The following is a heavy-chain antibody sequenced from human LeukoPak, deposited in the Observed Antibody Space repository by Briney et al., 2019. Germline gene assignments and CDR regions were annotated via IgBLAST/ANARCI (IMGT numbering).Heavy chain of an antibody. CDR2: IYHSGST. V-gene: IGHV4-38-2*01. D-gene: IGHD5-18*01. J-gene: IGHJ4*02. CDR1: GYSISSGYY. Sequence: SETLSLTRAVSGYSISSGYYWGWIRQPPGKGLEWIGSIYHSGSTYYNPSLKSRVTISVDTSKNQFSLKLSSVTAADTAVYYCARGYSYGLSLWGQGTLVTVSS. CDR3: ARGYSYGLSL.